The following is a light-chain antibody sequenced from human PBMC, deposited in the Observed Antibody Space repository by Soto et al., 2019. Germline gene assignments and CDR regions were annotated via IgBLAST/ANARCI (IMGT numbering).Light chain of an antibody. CDR1: QSLLSRSDNHNY. CDR2: WAS. J-gene: IGKJ5*01. Sequence: DIVMTQSPDSLAVSLGERATINCKSSQSLLSRSDNHNYLAWFQQKPGQPPKLLIFWASTRESGVPDRFGGSGSGTDFTLTISSLQAEDVAVYYCQQYYGGPITFGQGTRVEIK. V-gene: IGKV4-1*01. CDR3: QQYYGGPIT.